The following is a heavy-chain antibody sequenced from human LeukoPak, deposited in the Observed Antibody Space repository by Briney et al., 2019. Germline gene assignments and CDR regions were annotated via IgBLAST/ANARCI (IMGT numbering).Heavy chain of an antibody. CDR2: TKADGSGT. D-gene: IGHD2/OR15-2a*01. CDR1: GFTIGPYA. CDR3: ATWAFYHNLDV. Sequence: GGSLRLSCAASGFTIGPYAMYWVRQGPGRGLEWVSVTKADGSGTFYADSVRGRFTTSRDNSKNSLYLQMNSLTSEDTALYYCATWAFYHNLDVWGQGTTVIVSS. J-gene: IGHJ6*02. V-gene: IGHV3-43*02.